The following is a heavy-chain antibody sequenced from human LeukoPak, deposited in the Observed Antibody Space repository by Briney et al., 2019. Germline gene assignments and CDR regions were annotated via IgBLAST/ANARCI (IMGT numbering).Heavy chain of an antibody. Sequence: ASVKVSCKASGYTFTGYYMHWVRQAPGQGLEWMGWINPNSGGTNYAQKFQGRVTMTRDTSISTAYMELSRLRSDDTAVYYCARELGESSSRPFDYWGQGTLVTVSS. CDR2: INPNSGGT. J-gene: IGHJ4*02. CDR1: GYTFTGYY. CDR3: ARELGESSSRPFDY. V-gene: IGHV1-2*02. D-gene: IGHD6-13*01.